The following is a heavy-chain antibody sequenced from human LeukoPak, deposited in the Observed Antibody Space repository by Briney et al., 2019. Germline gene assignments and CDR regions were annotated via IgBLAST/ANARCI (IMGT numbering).Heavy chain of an antibody. J-gene: IGHJ5*02. CDR1: GFTVSSNY. D-gene: IGHD6-13*01. V-gene: IGHV3-66*04. CDR2: IYSGGST. CDR3: ARHHAPRYSRPPGYRP. Sequence: GGSLRLSCAASGFTVSSNYMSWVRQAPGKGLEWVSVIYSGGSTYYADSVKGRFAISRDNSKNTLYLQMNSLRAEDTAVYYCARHHAPRYSRPPGYRPWGQGTLVTVSS.